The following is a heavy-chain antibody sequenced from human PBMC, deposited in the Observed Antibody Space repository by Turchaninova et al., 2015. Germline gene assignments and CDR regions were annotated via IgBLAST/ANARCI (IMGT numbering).Heavy chain of an antibody. CDR3: ARQGYYDSSGYFLGYYYYYMDV. CDR1: GYSISNGYH. Sequence: QVQLQESGPGLVKPSETLSLTCPVSGYSISNGYHWCWIRPPPGKELEWIGNIYHSGSTYYNPSLKSRVTIAVDRSKNQFSLKLCSVTAADTAVYYCARQGYYDSSGYFLGYYYYYMDVWGKGTTVTVSS. D-gene: IGHD3-22*01. CDR2: IYHSGST. J-gene: IGHJ6*03. V-gene: IGHV4-38-2*01.